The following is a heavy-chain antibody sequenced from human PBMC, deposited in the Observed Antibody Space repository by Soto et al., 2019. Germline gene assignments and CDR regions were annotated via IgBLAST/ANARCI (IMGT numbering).Heavy chain of an antibody. CDR1: GGSISSGDYY. CDR2: IYYSGST. CDR3: SRWWSGSRHGFDH. V-gene: IGHV4-31*03. J-gene: IGHJ5*02. Sequence: QVQLQESGPGLVKPSQTLSLTCTVSGGSISSGDYYWSWIRQHPGKGLEWIGYIYYSGSTYYNPSVKRRGTIAVDTSKNQFSLKLSTVTAAEKAVFYCSRWWSGSRHGFDHWGQGTLVTVSS. D-gene: IGHD3-3*01.